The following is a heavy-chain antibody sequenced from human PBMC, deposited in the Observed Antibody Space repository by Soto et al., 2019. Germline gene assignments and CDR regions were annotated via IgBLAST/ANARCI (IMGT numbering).Heavy chain of an antibody. Sequence: QVQLQESGSRLVRPSQPLSLTCSVSGGSVSSGGYSWSWIRQAPGKGLEWIGFISPSGRPAYNPSLKSRVSISVDTSKNQISLELSSATAADTAVYYCTRGVLAWGPGTLVTVSS. V-gene: IGHV4-30-2*01. D-gene: IGHD2-8*01. CDR3: TRGVLA. J-gene: IGHJ5*02. CDR1: GGSVSSGGYS. CDR2: ISPSGRP.